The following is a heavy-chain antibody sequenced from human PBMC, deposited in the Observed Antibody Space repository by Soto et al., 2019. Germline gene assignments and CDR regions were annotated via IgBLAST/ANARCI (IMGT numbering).Heavy chain of an antibody. CDR1: GSIFGGYG. CDR3: ARVSNLGSCTRSSCLYYFDH. J-gene: IGHJ4*02. CDR2: IRFDGSNE. V-gene: IGHV3-33*01. Sequence: GGSLRLSCAASGSIFGGYGIHWVRQAPGKGLEWVAGIRFDGSNENYADSAKGRFTISRDNSKNMLYLQVYSLGAEDTALYFCARVSNLGSCTRSSCLYYFDHWGQGTLVTVSS. D-gene: IGHD2-2*03.